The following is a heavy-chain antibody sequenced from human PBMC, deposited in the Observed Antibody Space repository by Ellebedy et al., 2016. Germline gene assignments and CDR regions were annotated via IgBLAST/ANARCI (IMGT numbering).Heavy chain of an antibody. CDR3: AKDLTRGGEY. Sequence: GGSLRLXXAASGFTFSSYAMSWVRQAPGKGLEWVSAISGSGGSTYYADSVKGRFTISRDNSKNTLYLQMNSLRAEDTAVYYCAKDLTRGGEYWGQGTLVTVSS. D-gene: IGHD3-16*01. CDR2: ISGSGGST. CDR1: GFTFSSYA. J-gene: IGHJ4*02. V-gene: IGHV3-23*01.